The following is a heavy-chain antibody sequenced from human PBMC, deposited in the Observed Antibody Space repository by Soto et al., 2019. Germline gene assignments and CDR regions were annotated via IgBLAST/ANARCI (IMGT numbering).Heavy chain of an antibody. D-gene: IGHD6-13*01. CDR3: ARDEQRLVPTRYGMDV. CDR2: ISSSGSTI. V-gene: IGHV3-48*03. CDR1: GFTFSSYE. J-gene: IGHJ6*02. Sequence: GGSLRLSCAASGFTFSSYEMNWVRQAPGKGLEWVSYISSSGSTIYYADSVKGRFTISRDNAKNSLYLQMNSLRAEDTAVYYCARDEQRLVPTRYGMDVWGQGTTVTVSS.